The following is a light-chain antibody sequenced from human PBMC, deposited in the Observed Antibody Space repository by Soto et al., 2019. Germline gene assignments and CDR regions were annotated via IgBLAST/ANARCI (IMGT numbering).Light chain of an antibody. CDR2: GAS. J-gene: IGKJ4*01. Sequence: EIVLTQSPGSLSLSPGKRATLSCRASQSVYNNYIAWYQHSPRQAPRVLIYGASTRATGTPDRFSGSGSGTDFTLTITRLDPEESARYYFQQYGSSVPFGGGTKVE. CDR1: QSVYNNY. CDR3: QQYGSSVP. V-gene: IGKV3-20*01.